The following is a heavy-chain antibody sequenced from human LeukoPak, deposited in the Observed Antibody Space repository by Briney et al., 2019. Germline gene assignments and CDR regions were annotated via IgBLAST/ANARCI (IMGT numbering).Heavy chain of an antibody. CDR3: ARGPLRWFYFDY. CDR2: IYYSGST. D-gene: IGHD4-17*01. J-gene: IGHJ4*02. V-gene: IGHV4-59*01. Sequence: SETLSLTRTVSGGSISSYYWSWIRQPPGKGLEWIGYIYYSGSTNYNPSLKSRVTISVDTSKNQFSLKLSSVTAADTAVYYCARGPLRWFYFDYWGQGTLVTVSS. CDR1: GGSISSYY.